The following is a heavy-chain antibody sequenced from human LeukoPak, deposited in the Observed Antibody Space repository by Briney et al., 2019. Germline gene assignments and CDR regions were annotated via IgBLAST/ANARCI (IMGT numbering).Heavy chain of an antibody. CDR1: GGSISSYY. D-gene: IGHD3-22*01. CDR2: IYSSGST. J-gene: IGHJ2*01. Sequence: TSETLSLTCTVSGGSISSYYWSWIRQPAGKGVEWFGRIYSSGSTNYNPSLKSRVTMSVDTSKNQFSLKLTSVTAADTAVYYCARRDYYDSSGYYNLWGRGTLVTVSS. V-gene: IGHV4-4*07. CDR3: ARRDYYDSSGYYNL.